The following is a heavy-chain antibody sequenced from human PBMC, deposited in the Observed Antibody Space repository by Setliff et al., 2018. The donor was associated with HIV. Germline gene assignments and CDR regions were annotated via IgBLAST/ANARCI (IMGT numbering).Heavy chain of an antibody. D-gene: IGHD3-22*01. CDR2: IHHSGTT. V-gene: IGHV4-38-2*01. CDR3: ARHAVPHYYDSSGPS. J-gene: IGHJ5*02. Sequence: SETLSLTCAVSGYSISSGYYWAWIRQSPGKGLDWIGSIHHSGTTYYNPSLKSRVTISVDTTTNQVALKLNSVTAADTAVYYCARHAVPHYYDSSGPSWGPGTLVTSPQ. CDR1: GYSISSGYY.